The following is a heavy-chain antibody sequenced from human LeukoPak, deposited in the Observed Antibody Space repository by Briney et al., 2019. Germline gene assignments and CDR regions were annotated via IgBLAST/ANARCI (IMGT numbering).Heavy chain of an antibody. CDR1: GFTFNTYT. J-gene: IGHJ4*02. CDR3: AKGLERESRLDS. V-gene: IGHV3-23*01. CDR2: ISNSGGST. Sequence: GGSLRLSCAASGFTFNTYTMCWVRQAPGKGLEWVSGISNSGGSTYYADSVKGRFIISRDNSKNTLYLQMNSLRAEDTALYYCAKGLERESRLDSWGQGTLVTVSS. D-gene: IGHD1-1*01.